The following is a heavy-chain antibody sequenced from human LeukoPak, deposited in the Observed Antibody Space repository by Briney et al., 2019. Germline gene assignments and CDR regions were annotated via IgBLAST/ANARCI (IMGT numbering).Heavy chain of an antibody. CDR1: GFTFSNYG. V-gene: IGHV3-33*01. D-gene: IGHD3-22*01. CDR2: IRDDGITT. J-gene: IGHJ4*02. CDR3: ARDVSSGYLGFDY. Sequence: GRSLRLSCAASGFTFSNYGFHWVRQAPGKGLEWVALIRDDGITTYYADSVKGRFIISRDDSKNTLYLQMNSLRAEDTAVYYCARDVSSGYLGFDYWGQGTVVTVSS.